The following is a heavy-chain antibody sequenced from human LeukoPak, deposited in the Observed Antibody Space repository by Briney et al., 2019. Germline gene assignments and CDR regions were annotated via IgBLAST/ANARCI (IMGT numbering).Heavy chain of an antibody. CDR3: ARVVRCSSTSCYDQILDP. Sequence: ASVKVSCKASGYTFTSYAMNWVRQAPGQGLEWMGWINANTGNPTYAQGFTGRFVFSLDTSVSTAYLQISSLKAEDTAVYYCARVVRCSSTSCYDQILDPWGQGTLVTVSS. D-gene: IGHD2-2*01. CDR1: GYTFTSYA. CDR2: INANTGNP. J-gene: IGHJ5*02. V-gene: IGHV7-4-1*02.